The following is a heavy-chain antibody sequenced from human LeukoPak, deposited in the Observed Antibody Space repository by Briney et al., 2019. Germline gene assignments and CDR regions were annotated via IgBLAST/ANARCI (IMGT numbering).Heavy chain of an antibody. V-gene: IGHV1-8*01. Sequence: ASVNVSCKASGYTFTIYDINWVRQATGQGLEWMGWMNPNSGNTGYAQKFQGRVTMTRNTSISTAYMELSSLRSEDTAVYYCARGDYGSGTNYFVRWGQGTLVTVSS. D-gene: IGHD3-10*01. CDR1: GYTFTIYD. CDR3: ARGDYGSGTNYFVR. J-gene: IGHJ4*02. CDR2: MNPNSGNT.